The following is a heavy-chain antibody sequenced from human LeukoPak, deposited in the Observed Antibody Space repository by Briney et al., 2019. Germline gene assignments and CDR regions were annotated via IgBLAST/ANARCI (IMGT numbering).Heavy chain of an antibody. J-gene: IGHJ4*02. D-gene: IGHD3-3*01. CDR3: ARGIRFLEWLSGFDY. CDR2: INWNGGST. Sequence: GGSLRLSCAASGFTFDDYGMSWVRQVPGKGLEWVSGINWNGGSTGYADSVKGRFTISRDNAKNSLYLQMDSLRVEDTALYYCARGIRFLEWLSGFDYWGRGTLVTVSS. CDR1: GFTFDDYG. V-gene: IGHV3-20*04.